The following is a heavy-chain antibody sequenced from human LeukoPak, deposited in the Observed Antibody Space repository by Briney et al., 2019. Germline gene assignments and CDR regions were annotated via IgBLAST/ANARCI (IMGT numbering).Heavy chain of an antibody. D-gene: IGHD2-2*03. Sequence: PGGSLRLSCAASGFTVSNYGLNWVRQAPGKGLEWVSHISSSGSAKYYADSVKGRFTISRDNAKNSLYLQMNSLRDEDTAVFYCASGSGHWGQGTLVTVSS. V-gene: IGHV3-48*02. J-gene: IGHJ4*02. CDR3: ASGSGH. CDR2: ISSSGSAK. CDR1: GFTVSNYG.